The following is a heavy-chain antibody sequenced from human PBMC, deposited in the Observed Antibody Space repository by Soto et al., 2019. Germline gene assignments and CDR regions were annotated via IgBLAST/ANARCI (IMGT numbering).Heavy chain of an antibody. CDR3: ARGSIRPWWGSYRPARGGGFDP. D-gene: IGHD3-16*02. CDR1: GYTFTGYY. CDR2: INPNSGGT. Sequence: ASVKVSCKASGYTFTGYYMHWVRQAPGQGLEWMGWINPNSGGTNYAQKFQGWVTMTGDTSISTAYMELSRLRTDDTAVYYCARGSIRPWWGSYRPARGGGFDPWGQGTLVTVSS. J-gene: IGHJ5*02. V-gene: IGHV1-2*04.